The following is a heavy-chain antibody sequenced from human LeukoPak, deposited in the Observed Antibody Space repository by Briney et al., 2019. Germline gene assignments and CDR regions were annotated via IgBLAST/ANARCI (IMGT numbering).Heavy chain of an antibody. J-gene: IGHJ3*02. Sequence: GGSLRLSCAASGFTFSSYAMHWVRQAPGKGLEWVSYISSSSSTIYYADSVKGRFTISRDNAKNSLYLQMNSLRAEDTAVYYCASPEAGYSSGWSYDAFDIWGQGTMVTVSS. CDR1: GFTFSSYA. V-gene: IGHV3-48*01. CDR2: ISSSSSTI. CDR3: ASPEAGYSSGWSYDAFDI. D-gene: IGHD6-19*01.